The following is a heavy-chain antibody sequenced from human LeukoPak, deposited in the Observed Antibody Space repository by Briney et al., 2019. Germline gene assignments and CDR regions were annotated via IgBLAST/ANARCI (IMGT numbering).Heavy chain of an antibody. D-gene: IGHD3-10*01. CDR3: ARDRRVRGVTKTTNWFDP. Sequence: PSETLSLTCTVSGGSVSIVNYYWSWIRQHPGKDLEWIAYIFYTGTTYYNPSLKSRVTISVDTSKNQFSMNLTSVTAADTAVYYCARDRRVRGVTKTTNWFDPWGQGTLVTVSS. J-gene: IGHJ5*02. V-gene: IGHV4-31*03. CDR1: GGSVSIVNYY. CDR2: IFYTGTT.